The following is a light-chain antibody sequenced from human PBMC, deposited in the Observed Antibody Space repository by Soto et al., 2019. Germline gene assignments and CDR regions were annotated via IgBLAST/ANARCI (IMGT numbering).Light chain of an antibody. CDR3: SSYTSSSTVV. J-gene: IGLJ2*01. V-gene: IGLV2-14*01. CDR1: SSDVGGYNY. Sequence: QSALTRRASVSGSPGQSITISCTGTSSDVGGYNYVSWYQQHPGKAPKLMIYEVTNRPSGVSDRFSASKSGNTASLTISGLQAEDDADYYCSSYTSSSTVVFGAGTKLTVL. CDR2: EVT.